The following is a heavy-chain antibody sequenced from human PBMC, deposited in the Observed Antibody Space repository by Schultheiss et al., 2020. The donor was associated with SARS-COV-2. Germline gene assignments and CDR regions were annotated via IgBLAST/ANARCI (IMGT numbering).Heavy chain of an antibody. Sequence: SETLSLTCTVSGGSISSYYWSWIRQSPGKGLEWIGQIIHTGSTSYNPSLQSRVTISVDASKNQFSLILSSLTAADTAVYYCARGYYDFWSGYYTDYYYYYMDVWGKGTTVTVSS. V-gene: IGHV4-59*04. CDR3: ARGYYDFWSGYYTDYYYYYMDV. J-gene: IGHJ6*03. D-gene: IGHD3-3*01. CDR2: IIHTGST. CDR1: GGSISSYY.